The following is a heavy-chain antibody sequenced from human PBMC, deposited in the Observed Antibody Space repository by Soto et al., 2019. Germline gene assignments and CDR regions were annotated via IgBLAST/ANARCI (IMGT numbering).Heavy chain of an antibody. D-gene: IGHD6-19*01. CDR1: GYTFTSYG. CDR3: ARDLAVGLVDY. J-gene: IGHJ4*02. V-gene: IGHV1-18*01. Sequence: QVQLVQSGAEVKKPGASMKVSCKASGYTFTSYGISWVRQAPGQGLEWMGWISAYNGNTKYAQKFQGRVTMTTDTATSTAYMEVRSLRSDDTAVYYCARDLAVGLVDYWGQGTLVTVSS. CDR2: ISAYNGNT.